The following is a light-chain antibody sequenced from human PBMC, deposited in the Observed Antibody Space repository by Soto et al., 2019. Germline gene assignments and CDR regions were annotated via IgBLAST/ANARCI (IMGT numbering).Light chain of an antibody. CDR2: KVS. CDR1: QSLVYSDGNTY. Sequence: IVLTQSPFSLSVTLGQPASISCRSSQSLVYSDGNTYLNWFHQRPGQSPRRLIHKVSNRDSGVPDRFSGSGSDTDFTLSISRVEADDVGVFYCMQGISFTFGQGTRVEIK. V-gene: IGKV2-30*01. CDR3: MQGISFT. J-gene: IGKJ1*01.